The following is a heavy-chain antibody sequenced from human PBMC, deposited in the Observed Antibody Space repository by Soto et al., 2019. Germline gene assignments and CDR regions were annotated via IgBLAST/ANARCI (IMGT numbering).Heavy chain of an antibody. CDR3: ARVVDMVRGVIWDY. CDR2: IYYSGST. Sequence: QVQLQESGPELVKPSQTLSLTCTVSGDSISSGGYYWSWIRQHPGKGLEWIGYIYYSGSTYYNPSLKSRVTISVDTSKNQFSLKLSSVTAADTAVYHCARVVDMVRGVIWDYWGQGTLVTVSS. D-gene: IGHD3-10*01. CDR1: GDSISSGGYY. J-gene: IGHJ4*02. V-gene: IGHV4-31*03.